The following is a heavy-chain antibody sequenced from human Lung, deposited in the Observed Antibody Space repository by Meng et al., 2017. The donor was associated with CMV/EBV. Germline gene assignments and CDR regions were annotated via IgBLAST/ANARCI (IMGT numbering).Heavy chain of an antibody. CDR2: IGSRGDT. D-gene: IGHD1-26*01. Sequence: GGSLRPYCAASGFTLSRYDIHWARQATGKGLEWVSGIGSRGDTHYADSVKGRFTISRENAKNSVYLQVNSVRAGDTAVYYCGRKIPVSGMDVLGQGTTVTVSS. J-gene: IGHJ6*02. CDR3: GRKIPVSGMDV. CDR1: GFTLSRYD. V-gene: IGHV3-13*01.